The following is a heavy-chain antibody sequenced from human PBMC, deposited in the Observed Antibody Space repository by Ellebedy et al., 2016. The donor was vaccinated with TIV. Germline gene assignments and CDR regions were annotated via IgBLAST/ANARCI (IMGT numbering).Heavy chain of an antibody. J-gene: IGHJ4*02. V-gene: IGHV3-7*04. D-gene: IGHD6-13*01. CDR3: ARGVSMYSSTWFDFDY. Sequence: GESLKISCAASGFTFRNYWMNWVRQAPGKGLEWVANIKQDGSEKFSMDSVKGRVTISRDNAKNSLYLQMNSLRAEDTAVYYCARGVSMYSSTWFDFDYWGQGTPVTVSS. CDR1: GFTFRNYW. CDR2: IKQDGSEK.